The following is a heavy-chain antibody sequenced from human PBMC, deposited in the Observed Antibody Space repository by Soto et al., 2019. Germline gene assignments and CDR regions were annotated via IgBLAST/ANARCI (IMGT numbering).Heavy chain of an antibody. V-gene: IGHV4-30-4*01. CDR2: IYYSGST. J-gene: IGHJ5*02. CDR3: ARTHTYYDFWSGYYLNWFDP. Sequence: SSETLSLTCTVSGGSISSGDYYWSWIRQPPGKGLEWIGYIYYSGSTYYNPSLKSRVTISVDTSKNQFSLKLSSVTAADTAVYYCARTHTYYDFWSGYYLNWFDPWGQGTLVTV. CDR1: GGSISSGDYY. D-gene: IGHD3-3*01.